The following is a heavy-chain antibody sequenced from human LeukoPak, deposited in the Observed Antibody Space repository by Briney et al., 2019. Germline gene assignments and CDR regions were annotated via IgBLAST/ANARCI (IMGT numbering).Heavy chain of an antibody. V-gene: IGHV4-39*01. Sequence: SETLSLTCSVSGDSISRSDSYWDWIRQPPGKGLEWIGTLYYTGRTYYSPSLKSRPTMSVDTSNNQFSLNLRSVTAADTAVYYCARRRYYDGSGYLEWGQGTLLSVSS. CDR1: GDSISRSDSY. CDR2: LYYTGRT. J-gene: IGHJ1*01. CDR3: ARRRYYDGSGYLE. D-gene: IGHD3-22*01.